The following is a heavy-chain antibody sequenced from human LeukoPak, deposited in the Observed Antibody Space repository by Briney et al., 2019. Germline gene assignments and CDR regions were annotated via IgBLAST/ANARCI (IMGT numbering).Heavy chain of an antibody. V-gene: IGHV3-9*01. CDR3: AKVPPYSSPYNWFDP. J-gene: IGHJ5*02. CDR2: ISWNSGSI. CDR1: GFTFDDYA. Sequence: GGSLRLSCAASGFTFDDYAMHWVRQAPGKGLEWVSGISWNSGSIGYADSVKGRFTISRDNAKNSLYLQMNRLRAEDTAVYYCAKVPPYSSPYNWFDPWGQGTLVTVSS. D-gene: IGHD6-13*01.